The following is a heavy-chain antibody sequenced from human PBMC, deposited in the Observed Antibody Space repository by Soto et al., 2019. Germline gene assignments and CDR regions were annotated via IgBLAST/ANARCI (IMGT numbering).Heavy chain of an antibody. CDR3: ARWEVDTAIDY. J-gene: IGHJ4*02. CDR2: INAGNGNT. CDR1: GYTFTSYA. V-gene: IGHV1-3*01. D-gene: IGHD5-18*01. Sequence: XSVKVSCKASGYTFTSYAMHWVRQAPVQRLEWMGWINAGNGNTKYSQKFQGRVTITRDTSASTAYMELSSLRSEDTAVYYCARWEVDTAIDYWGQGTLVTVSS.